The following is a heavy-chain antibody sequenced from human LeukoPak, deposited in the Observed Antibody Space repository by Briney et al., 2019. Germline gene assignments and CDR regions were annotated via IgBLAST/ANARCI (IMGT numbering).Heavy chain of an antibody. V-gene: IGHV4-59*08. D-gene: IGHD3-22*01. CDR1: GGSISSYY. J-gene: IGHJ4*02. CDR2: VYYSGTT. Sequence: MSSETLSLTCTVSGGSISSYYWSWIRQPPGKGLEWIGYVYYSGTTNYNPSLKSRVTISVDTSKRQFSLKLSSVTAADTAVYYCARQVLYYYDSLGYYYMDYWGQGTLVTVSS. CDR3: ARQVLYYYDSLGYYYMDY.